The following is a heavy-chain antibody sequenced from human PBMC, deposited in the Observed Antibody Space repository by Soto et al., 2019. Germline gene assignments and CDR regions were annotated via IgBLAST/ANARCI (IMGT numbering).Heavy chain of an antibody. J-gene: IGHJ4*02. CDR2: ISAHNGNT. CDR3: ARGRYGDY. Sequence: QVHLVQSGAEVKKPGASVKVSCKGSGYAFTTYGITWVRQAPGQGLEWMGWISAHNGNTNYAQKLQSRVTVTSDPSTSTDYMELRSLRSDDTAVYYCARGRYGDYWGQGALVTVSS. CDR1: GYAFTTYG. D-gene: IGHD1-1*01. V-gene: IGHV1-18*01.